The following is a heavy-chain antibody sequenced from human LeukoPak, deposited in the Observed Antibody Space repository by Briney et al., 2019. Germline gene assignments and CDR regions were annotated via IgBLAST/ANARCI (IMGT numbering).Heavy chain of an antibody. V-gene: IGHV4-4*07. Sequence: PSETLSLTCTVSGGSISSYYWSWLRQPAGKGLEWIGRIYTSGSTNYDPSLKSRVTMSVDTSKNQFSLKLSSVTAADTAVYYCARFCSSTSCYWGDAFDIWGQGTMVTVSS. J-gene: IGHJ3*02. CDR2: IYTSGST. D-gene: IGHD2-2*01. CDR1: GGSISSYY. CDR3: ARFCSSTSCYWGDAFDI.